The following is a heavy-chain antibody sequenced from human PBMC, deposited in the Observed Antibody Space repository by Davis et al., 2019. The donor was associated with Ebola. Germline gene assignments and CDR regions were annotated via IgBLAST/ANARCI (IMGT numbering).Heavy chain of an antibody. J-gene: IGHJ3*02. D-gene: IGHD3-22*01. CDR1: GGSISSSSYY. Sequence: MPSETLSLTFTVSGGSISSSSYYWGWIRQPPGKGLEWIGSIYYSASTYYNPSLKSRVTISVDTSKNQFSLKLISVTAAYTAVYYCASVGYYYDSRGYLGDRGAFDIWGQGTMVTVSS. CDR2: IYYSAST. CDR3: ASVGYYYDSRGYLGDRGAFDI. V-gene: IGHV4-39*07.